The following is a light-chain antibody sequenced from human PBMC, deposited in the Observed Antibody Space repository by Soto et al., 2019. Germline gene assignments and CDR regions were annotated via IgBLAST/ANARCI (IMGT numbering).Light chain of an antibody. CDR2: GNN. V-gene: IGLV1-47*02. CDR3: AAWDDSLSGYV. J-gene: IGLJ1*01. Sequence: QSVLTQPPSASATPGQRVTISCSGRSSNIGSNYVYWYQQLPGTAPKLLIFGNNQRPSGVPDRFSGSKSGTSASLAISGLRSEDEADYYCAAWDDSLSGYVFGTGTKVTVL. CDR1: SSNIGSNY.